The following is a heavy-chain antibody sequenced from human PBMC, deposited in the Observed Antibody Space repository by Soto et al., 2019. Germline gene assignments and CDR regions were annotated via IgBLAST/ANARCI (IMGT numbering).Heavy chain of an antibody. CDR1: GYTFTGYY. Sequence: ASVKVSCKASGYTFTGYYMHWVRQAPGQGLEWMGWINPNSGGTNYAQKFQGWVTMTRDTSISTAYMELSRLRSDDTAVYYCARSPRELRYFDWLSSAKYYYYYGMDVWGQETTVTVSS. CDR3: ARSPRELRYFDWLSSAKYYYYYGMDV. CDR2: INPNSGGT. D-gene: IGHD3-9*01. V-gene: IGHV1-2*04. J-gene: IGHJ6*02.